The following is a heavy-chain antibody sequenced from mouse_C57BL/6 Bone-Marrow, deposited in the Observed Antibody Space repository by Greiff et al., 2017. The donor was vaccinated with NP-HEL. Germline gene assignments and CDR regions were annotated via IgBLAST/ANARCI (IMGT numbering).Heavy chain of an antibody. Sequence: EVKLVESGGGLVKPGGSLKLSCAASGFTFSDYGMHWVRQAPEKGLEWVAYISSGSSNIYYADTVKGRFTISRDNAKNTLFLQMTSLRSEDTAMYYCARSRITTDWYFDVWGTGTTVTVSS. CDR3: ARSRITTDWYFDV. V-gene: IGHV5-17*01. CDR1: GFTFSDYG. D-gene: IGHD1-1*01. J-gene: IGHJ1*03. CDR2: ISSGSSNI.